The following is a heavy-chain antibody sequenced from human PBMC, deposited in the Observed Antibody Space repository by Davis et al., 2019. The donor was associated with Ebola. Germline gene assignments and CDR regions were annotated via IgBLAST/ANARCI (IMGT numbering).Heavy chain of an antibody. CDR3: ASLRRAITGFDDGYDI. D-gene: IGHD3-9*01. CDR2: IFTGDSDT. V-gene: IGHV5-51*01. CDR1: GNSFNSHW. J-gene: IGHJ3*02. Sequence: GGSLRLSCKDSGNSFNSHWIGWVRQLPGKGLEWMGVIFTGDSDTRYSPSFRGQVTISADNSIKTAFLHWSSLKASDTAMYYCASLRRAITGFDDGYDIWGQGTMVTVSS.